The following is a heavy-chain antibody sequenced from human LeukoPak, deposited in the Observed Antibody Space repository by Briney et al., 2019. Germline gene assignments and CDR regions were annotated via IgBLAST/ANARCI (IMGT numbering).Heavy chain of an antibody. J-gene: IGHJ4*02. V-gene: IGHV3-23*01. CDR1: GFTFSSYA. D-gene: IGHD1-1*01. Sequence: GGSLRLSCAASGFTFSSYAMSWVRQAPGKGLEWVSGSASGGRTYYADSVKGRFTISRDNSKNTVYLQMNILRVEDTAIYYCARGQELDEGVFDSWGQGTLVTVSA. CDR2: SASGGRT. CDR3: ARGQELDEGVFDS.